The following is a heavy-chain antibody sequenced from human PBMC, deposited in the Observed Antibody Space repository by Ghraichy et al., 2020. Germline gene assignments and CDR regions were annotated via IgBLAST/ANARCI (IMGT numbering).Heavy chain of an antibody. CDR2: ISGSGGST. V-gene: IGHV3-23*01. Sequence: GESLNISCAASGFTFSNYAMNWVRQAPGKGLEWVSAISGSGGSTYYADSVKGRFTISRDNSKNTLYLQMNSLRAEDTAVYYCAKILYYDSSGPIDYWGQGTLVTVSS. CDR1: GFTFSNYA. D-gene: IGHD3-22*01. CDR3: AKILYYDSSGPIDY. J-gene: IGHJ4*02.